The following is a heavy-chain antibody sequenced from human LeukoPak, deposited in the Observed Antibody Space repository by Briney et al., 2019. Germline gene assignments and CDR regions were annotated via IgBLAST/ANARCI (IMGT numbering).Heavy chain of an antibody. CDR3: ARDLGDYAFDY. V-gene: IGHV4-34*01. Sequence: PSETLSLTCAVYGGSFSGYYWSWIRQPPGKELEWIGEINHSGSTNYNPSLKSRVTISVDTSKNQFSLKLSSVTAADTAVYYCARDLGDYAFDYWGQGTLVTVSS. D-gene: IGHD4-17*01. J-gene: IGHJ4*02. CDR2: INHSGST. CDR1: GGSFSGYY.